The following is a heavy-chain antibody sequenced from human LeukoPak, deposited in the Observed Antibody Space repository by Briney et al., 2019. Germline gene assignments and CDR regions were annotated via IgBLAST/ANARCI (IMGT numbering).Heavy chain of an antibody. CDR2: IKQDGSEK. V-gene: IGHV3-7*03. CDR3: AKSHHVTAIDY. D-gene: IGHD2-21*02. CDR1: GFTFSNYA. Sequence: GGSLRLSCAASGFTFSNYAMSWVRQAPGKGLEWVANIKQDGSEKYYVDSVKGRFTISRDNAKNSLYLQMNSLRAEDTAVYYCAKSHHVTAIDYWGQGTLVTVSS. J-gene: IGHJ4*02.